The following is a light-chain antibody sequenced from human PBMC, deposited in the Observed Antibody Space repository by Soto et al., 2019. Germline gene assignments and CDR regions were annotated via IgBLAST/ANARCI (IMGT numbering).Light chain of an antibody. CDR1: QSITSY. Sequence: DIQMTQSPSSLSASVGDRVTITCRASQSITSYLNWYQQKPGKAPKLLIYGASTLQSGVPSRFSGSGSGTDFTLTISSLQPEDFATYYCQQSDFNSWTFGQGTKVEIK. CDR2: GAS. J-gene: IGKJ1*01. V-gene: IGKV1-39*01. CDR3: QQSDFNSWT.